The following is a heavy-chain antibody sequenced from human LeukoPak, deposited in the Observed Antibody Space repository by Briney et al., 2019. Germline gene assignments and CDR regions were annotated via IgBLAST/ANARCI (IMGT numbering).Heavy chain of an antibody. D-gene: IGHD6-13*01. J-gene: IGHJ4*02. CDR3: ARDRARKQQLVPGFDY. CDR2: INPNSGGT. CDR1: GYTFTGYY. Sequence: ASVKVSCKASGYTFTGYYMHWVRQAPGQGLEWMGWINPNSGGTNYAQKFQGRVTMTRDTSISTACMELSRLRSDDTAVYYCARDRARKQQLVPGFDYWGQGTLVTVSS. V-gene: IGHV1-2*02.